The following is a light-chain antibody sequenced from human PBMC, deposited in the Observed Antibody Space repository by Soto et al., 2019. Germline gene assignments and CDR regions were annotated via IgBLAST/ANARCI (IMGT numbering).Light chain of an antibody. CDR1: QSVSSTY. J-gene: IGKJ1*01. CDR2: GAS. Sequence: EIVLTQSPGTLSLSPGERATLSCRASQSVSSTYLGWYQQKPGQAPRLLIYGASSRATGIPDRFSGSGSGTDITLTIARLAAEAFAVDVCQLYGSSPPRTFGQGTKVEIK. V-gene: IGKV3-20*01. CDR3: QLYGSSPPRT.